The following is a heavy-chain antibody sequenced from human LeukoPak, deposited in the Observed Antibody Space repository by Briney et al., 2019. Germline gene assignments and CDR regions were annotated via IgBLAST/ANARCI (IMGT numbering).Heavy chain of an antibody. Sequence: GGSLRLSCAVSGFAFSSYSMNWVRQAPGKGLEWVSSISSSSSYIYYADSVKGRFTISRDNAKNSLYLQMNSLRAEDTAVYYCARDPFHRSHGYCSGGSCYYYYGMDVWGQGTTVTVSS. D-gene: IGHD2-15*01. J-gene: IGHJ6*02. CDR1: GFAFSSYS. CDR2: ISSSSSYI. CDR3: ARDPFHRSHGYCSGGSCYYYYGMDV. V-gene: IGHV3-21*04.